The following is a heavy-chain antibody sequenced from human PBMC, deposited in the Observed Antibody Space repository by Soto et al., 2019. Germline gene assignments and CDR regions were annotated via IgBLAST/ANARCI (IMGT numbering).Heavy chain of an antibody. D-gene: IGHD3-22*01. J-gene: IGHJ4*02. V-gene: IGHV4-61*01. CDR2: FYYTGSI. Sequence: QVQLQESGPGLVKPSETLSLTCTVSGGSVSSGNYYWSWIRQPPGEGLEWIGYFYYTGSINYNPSLKSLVTISIDASKNQFSLRLSSVTAADTAVYYCARSMLYSDGSNYSPFDYWGQGTLVTVSS. CDR1: GGSVSSGNYY. CDR3: ARSMLYSDGSNYSPFDY.